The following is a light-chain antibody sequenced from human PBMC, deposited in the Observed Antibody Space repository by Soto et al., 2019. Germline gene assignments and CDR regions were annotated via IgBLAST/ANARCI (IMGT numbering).Light chain of an antibody. CDR2: GYN. CDR3: AAWDDSLKGPV. Sequence: QSVLTQPPSASGTPGQRVTISCSGSSSNIGSNTVNWYQQLPGTAPKLLTYGYNQRPSGVPDRISGSKSGTSASLAISGLQSEEEADYFCAAWDDSLKGPVFGGGTKLTVL. CDR1: SSNIGSNT. V-gene: IGLV1-44*01. J-gene: IGLJ3*02.